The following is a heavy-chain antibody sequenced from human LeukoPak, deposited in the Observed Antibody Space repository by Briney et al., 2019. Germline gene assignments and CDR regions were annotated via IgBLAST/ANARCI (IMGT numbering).Heavy chain of an antibody. V-gene: IGHV3-48*03. CDR1: GFTFSSYE. J-gene: IGHJ4*02. CDR3: ARGHPGDYGDFQFDY. D-gene: IGHD4-17*01. CDR2: ISSSDSTI. Sequence: PGGSLRLSCAASGFTFSSYEMNWVRQAPGKGLEWVSYISSSDSTIYYADSVKGRFTISRDNAKNSLYLQMNSLRAEDTAVYYCARGHPGDYGDFQFDYWGQGTLVTVSS.